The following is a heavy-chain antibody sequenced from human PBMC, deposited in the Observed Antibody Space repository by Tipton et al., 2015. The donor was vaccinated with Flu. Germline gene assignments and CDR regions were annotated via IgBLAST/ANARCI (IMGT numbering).Heavy chain of an antibody. J-gene: IGHJ6*02. CDR1: GGSITGYF. CDR3: ARVLFGLGAPGHGYGMDV. D-gene: IGHD3-10*02. V-gene: IGHV4-59*01. Sequence: TLSLTCSVSGGSITGYFWSWIRQPPGKGLEWIGYINYSGSTNYNPSLKSRVTISVDTSKKQFSLTVNSVTAADTAVYYCARVLFGLGAPGHGYGMDVWGQGATVTVSS. CDR2: INYSGST.